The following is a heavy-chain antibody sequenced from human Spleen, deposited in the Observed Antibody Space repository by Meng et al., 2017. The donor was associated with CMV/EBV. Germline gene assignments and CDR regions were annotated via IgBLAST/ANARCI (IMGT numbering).Heavy chain of an antibody. CDR3: ASSPFNYYYGMDV. CDR1: GGSFSGYY. Sequence: SETLSLTCAVYGGSFSGYYWSWIRQPPGKGLEWIGYIYYSGSTNYNPSLKSRVTISVDTSKNQFSLKLSSVTAADTAVYYCASSPFNYYYGMDVWGQGTTVTVSS. V-gene: IGHV4-59*01. J-gene: IGHJ6*02. CDR2: IYYSGST.